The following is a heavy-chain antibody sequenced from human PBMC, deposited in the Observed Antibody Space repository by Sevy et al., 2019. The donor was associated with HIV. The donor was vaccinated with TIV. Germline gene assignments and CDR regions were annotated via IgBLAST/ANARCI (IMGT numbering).Heavy chain of an antibody. CDR3: AKGNSGSFDY. CDR2: IKKEESKK. V-gene: IGHV3-7*01. CDR1: GFSFSTYW. Sequence: GGSLRLSCAASGFSFSTYWMHWVRQAPGKGLEWVANIKKEESKKYYVASVKGRSTISTDNAKNSVYLEMNSLRPEDTAIYYCAKGNSGSFDYWGQGTLVTVSS. D-gene: IGHD3-22*01. J-gene: IGHJ4*02.